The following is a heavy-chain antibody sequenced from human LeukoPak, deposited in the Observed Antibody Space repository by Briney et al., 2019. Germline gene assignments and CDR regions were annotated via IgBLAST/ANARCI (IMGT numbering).Heavy chain of an antibody. Sequence: SETLSLTCTVSGASISDYYWSWIRQPPGKGLEWIGYIYYSGSTNYNPSLKSRVTMSLDMSKNQFSLRLSSVTAADTAVYYCXXXXXXXXVGPTQGWFDPWGQGALVTVSS. J-gene: IGHJ5*02. V-gene: IGHV4-59*01. CDR1: GASISDYY. D-gene: IGHD1-26*01. CDR2: IYYSGST. CDR3: XXXXXXXXVGPTQGWFDP.